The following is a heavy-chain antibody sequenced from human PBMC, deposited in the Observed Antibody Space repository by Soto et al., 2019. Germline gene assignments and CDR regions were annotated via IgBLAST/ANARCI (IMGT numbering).Heavy chain of an antibody. D-gene: IGHD6-6*01. CDR3: ARATYSSSSRRFDY. V-gene: IGHV1-2*04. CDR1: GYTFTGYY. Sequence: GASVKVSCTASGYTFTGYYIHWVRQAPGQGLEWMGWINPNSGGTNYAQKFQGWVTMTRDTSISTAYMELSRLRSDDTAVYYCARATYSSSSRRFDYWGQGTLVTVSS. CDR2: INPNSGGT. J-gene: IGHJ4*02.